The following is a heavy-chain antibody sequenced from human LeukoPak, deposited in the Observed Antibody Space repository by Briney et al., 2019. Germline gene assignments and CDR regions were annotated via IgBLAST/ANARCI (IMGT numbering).Heavy chain of an antibody. D-gene: IGHD3-9*01. Sequence: PSETLSLTCAVYGGSFSGYYWSWNRQPSGKGLEWIGEINHSGSTNYNPSLKSRVTISVDTSKNQFSLKLSSVTAADTAVYYCASRYLTGSPDYWGQGTLVTVSS. CDR3: ASRYLTGSPDY. V-gene: IGHV4-34*01. J-gene: IGHJ4*02. CDR1: GGSFSGYY. CDR2: INHSGST.